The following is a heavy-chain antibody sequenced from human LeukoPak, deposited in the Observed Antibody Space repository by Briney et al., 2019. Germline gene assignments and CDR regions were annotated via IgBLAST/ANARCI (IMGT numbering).Heavy chain of an antibody. CDR3: ARDPRGQFTDAFDI. D-gene: IGHD3-10*01. V-gene: IGHV7-4-1*02. Sequence: ASVKVSCKASGYTFTSYGISWVRQAPGQGLEWMGWINTNTGNPTYAQGFTGRFVFSLDTSVSTAYLQISSLKAEDTAVYYCARDPRGQFTDAFDIWGQGTMVTVSS. CDR2: INTNTGNP. J-gene: IGHJ3*02. CDR1: GYTFTSYG.